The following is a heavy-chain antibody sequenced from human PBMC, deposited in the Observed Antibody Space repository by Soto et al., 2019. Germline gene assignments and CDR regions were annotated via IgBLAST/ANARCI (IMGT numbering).Heavy chain of an antibody. D-gene: IGHD1-26*01. CDR1: GYTFTSYG. CDR3: ARVGNVVGAATGWDY. J-gene: IGHJ4*02. CDR2: ISAYNGNT. Sequence: QVQLVQSGAEVKKPGASVKVSCKASGYTFTSYGITWVRQAPGQGLEWMGWISAYNGNTHYAQKLQGRVTMTTDTSTSTGYMELRGLRSDDTAVYYCARVGNVVGAATGWDYWGQGTLVTVAS. V-gene: IGHV1-18*01.